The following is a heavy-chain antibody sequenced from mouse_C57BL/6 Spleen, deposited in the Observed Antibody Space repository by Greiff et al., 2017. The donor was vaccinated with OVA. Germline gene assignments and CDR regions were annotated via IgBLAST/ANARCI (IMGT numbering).Heavy chain of an antibody. D-gene: IGHD2-4*01. CDR3: ATDYY. Sequence: QVQLKQPGAELVMPGASVKLSCKASGYTFTSYWMHWVKQRPGQGLEWIGEIDPSDSYTNYNQKFKGKSTLTVDKSSSTAYMQLSSLTSEDSAVYYCATDYYWGQGTTLTVSS. CDR1: GYTFTSYW. V-gene: IGHV1-69*01. J-gene: IGHJ2*01. CDR2: IDPSDSYT.